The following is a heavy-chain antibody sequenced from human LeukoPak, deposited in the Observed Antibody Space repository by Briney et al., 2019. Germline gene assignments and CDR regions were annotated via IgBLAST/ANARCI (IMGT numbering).Heavy chain of an antibody. CDR1: GYTLTELS. Sequence: ASVKVSCKVSGYTLTELSMHWVRQAPGKGLEWMGGFDPEDGETIYAQKFQGRVTMTEDTSTDTAYMELSSLRSEDTAVYYCARDSKLYSSSWYADYYYYMDVWGKGTTVTVSS. CDR2: FDPEDGET. J-gene: IGHJ6*03. CDR3: ARDSKLYSSSWYADYYYYMDV. V-gene: IGHV1-24*01. D-gene: IGHD6-13*01.